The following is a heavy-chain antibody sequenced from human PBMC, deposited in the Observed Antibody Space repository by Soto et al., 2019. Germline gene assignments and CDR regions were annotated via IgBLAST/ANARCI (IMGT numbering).Heavy chain of an antibody. Sequence: ASVKVSCKASGYTFTSYGISWVRQAPGQGLEWMGWISAYNGNTNYAQKLQGRVTMTTDTSTSTAYMELRSLRSDDTAVYYCARTGYNDRPHYYYMDVWGKGTTVTVSS. J-gene: IGHJ6*03. CDR3: ARTGYNDRPHYYYMDV. CDR1: GYTFTSYG. V-gene: IGHV1-18*01. D-gene: IGHD1-20*01. CDR2: ISAYNGNT.